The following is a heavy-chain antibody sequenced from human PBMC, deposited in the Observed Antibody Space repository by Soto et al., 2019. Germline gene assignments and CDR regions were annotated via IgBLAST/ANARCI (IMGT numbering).Heavy chain of an antibody. J-gene: IGHJ6*02. Sequence: QVQLVESGGGVVQPGRSLRLSCAASGFTFSSYGMHWVRQAPGKGLEWVAVISYDGSNKYYADSVKGRFTISRDNSKNTLYLQMNSLRAEDTAVYYCAKDGSGSSWYAYGMDVWGQGTTVTVSS. V-gene: IGHV3-30*18. CDR3: AKDGSGSSWYAYGMDV. CDR2: ISYDGSNK. CDR1: GFTFSSYG. D-gene: IGHD6-13*01.